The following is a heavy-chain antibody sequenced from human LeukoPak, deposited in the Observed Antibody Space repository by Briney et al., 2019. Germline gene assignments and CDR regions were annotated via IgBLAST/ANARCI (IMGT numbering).Heavy chain of an antibody. CDR1: GFTFSSYS. CDR2: ISSSSSYI. D-gene: IGHD4-17*01. CDR3: ASDLHGDYVQGAFDI. J-gene: IGHJ3*02. V-gene: IGHV3-21*01. Sequence: AGGSLRLSCAASGFTFSSYSMNWVRQAPGKGLEWVSSISSSSSYIYYADSVKGRFTISRDNAKNSLYLQMNSLRAEDTAVYYCASDLHGDYVQGAFDIWGQGTMVTVSS.